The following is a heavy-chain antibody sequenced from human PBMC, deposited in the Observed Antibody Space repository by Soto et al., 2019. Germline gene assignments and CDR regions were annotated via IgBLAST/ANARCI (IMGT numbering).Heavy chain of an antibody. V-gene: IGHV3-23*01. Sequence: EVQLLESGGALVQPGGSLRLSCRGSGFTFSDFAMNWVRQAPNKGLEWVSTMTGSGDTTYYAESVKGRFTISRDNSKNTLFLHMTALRADDTAIYYCAKDNPVGATPGWFDSWGQGTLVIVSS. CDR1: GFTFSDFA. D-gene: IGHD1-26*01. CDR3: AKDNPVGATPGWFDS. J-gene: IGHJ5*01. CDR2: MTGSGDTT.